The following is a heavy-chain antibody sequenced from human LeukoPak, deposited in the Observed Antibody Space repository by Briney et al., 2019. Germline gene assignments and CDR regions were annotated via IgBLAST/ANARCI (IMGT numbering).Heavy chain of an antibody. J-gene: IGHJ6*03. D-gene: IGHD6-19*01. CDR1: GFTFSSYS. V-gene: IGHV3-48*01. CDR2: ISSSSSTI. Sequence: GGSLRLSCAASGFTFSSYSMNWVRQAPGKGLEWVSYISSSSSTIYYADSVKGRFTISRDNAKNSLYLQMNSLRAEDTAVYYCARVQNGWYPDPYYYYYMDVWGKGTTVTIPS. CDR3: ARVQNGWYPDPYYYYYMDV.